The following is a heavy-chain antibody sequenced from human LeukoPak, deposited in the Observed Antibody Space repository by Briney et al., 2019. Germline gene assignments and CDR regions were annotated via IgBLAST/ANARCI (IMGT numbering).Heavy chain of an antibody. CDR2: ISSSSSYI. D-gene: IGHD3-22*01. V-gene: IGHV3-21*01. CDR1: GFTFSSYS. CDR3: ARALYDSSGCFDY. J-gene: IGHJ4*02. Sequence: GGSLRLSCAASGFTFSSYSMNWVRQAPGKGLEWVSSISSSSSYIYYADSVKGRFTISRDNAENSLYLQMNSLRAEDTAVYYCARALYDSSGCFDYWGQGTLVTVSS.